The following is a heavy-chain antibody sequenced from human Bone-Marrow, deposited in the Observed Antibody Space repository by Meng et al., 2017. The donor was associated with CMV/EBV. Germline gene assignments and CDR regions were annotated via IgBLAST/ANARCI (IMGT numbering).Heavy chain of an antibody. CDR2: IIPILGIA. CDR1: GGTFSSYA. V-gene: IGHV1-69*10. J-gene: IGHJ4*02. Sequence: SVKVSCKASGGTFSSYAISWVRQAPGQGLEWMGGIIPILGIANYAQKFQGRVTITADKSTSTAYMELSSLRSEDTAVYYCARGGDSSGYSPLYYFDYWGQGTLVTVSS. D-gene: IGHD3-22*01. CDR3: ARGGDSSGYSPLYYFDY.